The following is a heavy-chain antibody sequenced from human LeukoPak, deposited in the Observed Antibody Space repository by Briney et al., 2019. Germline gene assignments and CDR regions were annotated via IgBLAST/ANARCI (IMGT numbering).Heavy chain of an antibody. V-gene: IGHV3-30*02. D-gene: IGHD1-7*01. CDR3: VKGIGVGTRLMRDD. CDR1: GFTFSSTC. CDR2: IRYDGSET. J-gene: IGHJ4*02. Sequence: AGSLTLSCAASGFTFSSTCMHWVRQAPGKGREWVTFIRYDGSETYYADSVKGRFIISRDNSKNTMNPKIISLRPEDTTVYFCVKGIGVGTRLMRDDSGQGTLVTVSS.